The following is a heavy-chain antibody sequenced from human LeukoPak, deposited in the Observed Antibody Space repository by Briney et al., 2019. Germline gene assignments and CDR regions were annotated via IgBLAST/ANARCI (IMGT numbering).Heavy chain of an antibody. CDR3: ARQYGSGSSYTPVVDL. V-gene: IGHV4-39*01. Sequence: SETLSLTCTVSGGSISSHYYWIWIRQPPGKGLEWIGSIYYSGSTYYNPSLKSRVTISVDTSKNQFSLKLNSLTAAETAVYYCARQYGSGSSYTPVVDLWGQGTLVTVSS. CDR1: GGSISSHYY. J-gene: IGHJ4*02. CDR2: IYYSGST. D-gene: IGHD3-10*01.